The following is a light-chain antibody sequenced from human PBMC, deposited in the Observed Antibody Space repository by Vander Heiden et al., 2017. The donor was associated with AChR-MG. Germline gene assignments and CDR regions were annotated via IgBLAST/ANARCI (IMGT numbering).Light chain of an antibody. J-gene: IGKJ2*01. Sequence: EIVMTQSPATLSVSPGESATLSCRASQSVSSNLAWYKQKPGQAPRLLIYGASTRATGIPARFSGSGSGKEFTLTISSLQSEDFAVYYCQQYNNWPAATFGQGTKLEIK. V-gene: IGKV3-15*01. CDR3: QQYNNWPAAT. CDR1: QSVSSN. CDR2: GAS.